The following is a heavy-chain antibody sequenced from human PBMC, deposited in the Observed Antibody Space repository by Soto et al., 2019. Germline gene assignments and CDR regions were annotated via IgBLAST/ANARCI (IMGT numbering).Heavy chain of an antibody. J-gene: IGHJ6*02. CDR3: VMVDNFVTPTPQDV. V-gene: IGHV1-18*01. CDR1: GYIFVNYG. D-gene: IGHD3-16*02. CDR2: ISPYTGNT. Sequence: QVQLVQSGDEVKKPGASVKVSCKASGYIFVNYGIAWVRQAPGQGLEWMGWISPYTGNTHSSTKVQGRLTMTTDTSTSTAYMDLGSLTSDDTAVYYCVMVDNFVTPTPQDVWGQGTTVTVSS.